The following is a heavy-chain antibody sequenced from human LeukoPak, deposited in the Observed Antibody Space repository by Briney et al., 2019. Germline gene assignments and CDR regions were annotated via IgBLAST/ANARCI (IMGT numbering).Heavy chain of an antibody. Sequence: GGSLRLSCAASGFTFSSYWMHWVRQAPGKGLEWVSRINSDGSSTSYADSVKGRFTISRDNAKNTLYLQMNSLRAEDTAVYYCARVTPDYYDSSGCYDYWGQGTLVTVSS. J-gene: IGHJ4*02. CDR1: GFTFSSYW. V-gene: IGHV3-74*01. D-gene: IGHD3-22*01. CDR2: INSDGSST. CDR3: ARVTPDYYDSSGCYDY.